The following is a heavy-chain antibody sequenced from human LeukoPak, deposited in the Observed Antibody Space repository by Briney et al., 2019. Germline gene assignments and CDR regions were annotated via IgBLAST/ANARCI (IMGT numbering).Heavy chain of an antibody. D-gene: IGHD2-2*01. CDR2: MNPNSGNT. J-gene: IGHJ4*02. Sequence: ASVKVSCKASGYTFTSYDINWVRQAPGQGLEWMGWMNPNSGNTGYAQKFQGRVTMTRNTSISTAYMELSSLRSEDTAVYYCARWSQLLEGHDYWGQGTLVTVSS. V-gene: IGHV1-8*01. CDR1: GYTFTSYD. CDR3: ARWSQLLEGHDY.